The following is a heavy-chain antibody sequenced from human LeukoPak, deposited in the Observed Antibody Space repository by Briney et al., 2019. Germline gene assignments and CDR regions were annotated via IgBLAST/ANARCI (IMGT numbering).Heavy chain of an antibody. J-gene: IGHJ1*01. Sequence: GGSLRLSCAASGFTFSSYWMSWVRQAPGKGLEWVANIEPDGSEKYYVDSVKGRFTISRDNAKNSLYLQMNSLRAEDTAVYYSSLEGSSWYRYFQHWGQGTLVTVSS. CDR1: GFTFSSYW. V-gene: IGHV3-7*05. CDR2: IEPDGSEK. CDR3: SLEGSSWYRYFQH. D-gene: IGHD6-13*01.